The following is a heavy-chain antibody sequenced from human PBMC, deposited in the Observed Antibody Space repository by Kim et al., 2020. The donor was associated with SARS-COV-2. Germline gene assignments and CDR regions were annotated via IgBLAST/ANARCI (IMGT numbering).Heavy chain of an antibody. CDR3: AKVSYSSSR. Sequence: GGSLRLSCAASGFTFSSHAMSWVRQAQGKGLEWDSAISGSGGSTYYADSVKGRFTISRDNSKNTLYLEMDSLGAEDTAVYYCAKVSYSSSRWGQGTLVTVSS. CDR2: ISGSGGST. D-gene: IGHD6-13*01. J-gene: IGHJ4*02. V-gene: IGHV3-23*01. CDR1: GFTFSSHA.